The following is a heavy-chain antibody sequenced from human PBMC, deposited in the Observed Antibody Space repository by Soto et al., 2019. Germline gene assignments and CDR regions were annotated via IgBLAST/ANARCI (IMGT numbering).Heavy chain of an antibody. CDR3: ARGSRIVGATHYYGMDV. J-gene: IGHJ6*02. V-gene: IGHV5-10-1*01. CDR2: IDPSDSHT. D-gene: IGHD1-26*01. Sequence: GESLKISCKGSGYSFTSYWISWVRQMPGKGLEWMGRIDPSDSHTNYSPSFQGHVTISADKSISTAYLQWSSLKASDTAMYYCARGSRIVGATHYYGMDVWGQGTTVTVSS. CDR1: GYSFTSYW.